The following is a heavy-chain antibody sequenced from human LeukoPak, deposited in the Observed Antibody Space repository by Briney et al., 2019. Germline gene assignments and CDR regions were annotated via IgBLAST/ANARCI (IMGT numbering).Heavy chain of an antibody. V-gene: IGHV3-33*01. D-gene: IGHD3-10*01. Sequence: GGSLRLSCAASGFPFSSYGMHWVRQAPGKGLEWVPLIWYDGSNLYYADSVKGRFTISKDSSKNTLYLHMNSLRAEDTAVYYCARDKNYYGSGSPSLDAFDIWGQGTMVTVSS. CDR1: GFPFSSYG. CDR2: IWYDGSNL. CDR3: ARDKNYYGSGSPSLDAFDI. J-gene: IGHJ3*02.